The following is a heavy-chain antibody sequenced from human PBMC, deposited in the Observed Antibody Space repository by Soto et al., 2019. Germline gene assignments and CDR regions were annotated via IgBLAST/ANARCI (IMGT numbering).Heavy chain of an antibody. V-gene: IGHV3-30-3*01. Sequence: QPGGSLRLSCAASGFTFSSYAMHWVRQAPGKGLEWVAVISYDGSNKYYADSVKGRFTISRDNSKNTLYLQMNSLRAEDTAVYYCARGEYSSSDAFDIWGQGTMVTVSS. CDR2: ISYDGSNK. D-gene: IGHD6-6*01. CDR1: GFTFSSYA. CDR3: ARGEYSSSDAFDI. J-gene: IGHJ3*02.